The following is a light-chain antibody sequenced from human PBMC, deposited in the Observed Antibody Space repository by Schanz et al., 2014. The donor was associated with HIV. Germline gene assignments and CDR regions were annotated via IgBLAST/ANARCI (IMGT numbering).Light chain of an antibody. Sequence: QSALTQPASVSGSPGQSITVSCTGTSSDVGAYNYVSWYRQHPGKAPKLMIYDVSNRPSGVSNRFSGSKSGDTASLTISGLQPEDEADYYCSSYTTSSTLVFGGGTKLTVL. CDR1: SSDVGAYNY. J-gene: IGLJ2*01. V-gene: IGLV2-14*01. CDR3: SSYTTSSTLV. CDR2: DVS.